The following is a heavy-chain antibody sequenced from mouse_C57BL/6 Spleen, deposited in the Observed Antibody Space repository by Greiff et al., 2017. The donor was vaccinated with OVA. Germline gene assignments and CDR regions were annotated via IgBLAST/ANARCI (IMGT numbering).Heavy chain of an antibody. CDR3: ARSGDGYYVGVDY. CDR1: GYTFTSYW. V-gene: IGHV1-53*01. D-gene: IGHD2-3*01. J-gene: IGHJ4*01. Sequence: QVHVKQPGTELVKPGASVKLSCKASGYTFTSYWMHWVKQRPGQGLEWIGNINPSNGGTNYNEKFKSKATLTVDKSSSTAYMQLSSLTSEDSAVYYCARSGDGYYVGVDYWGQGTSVTVSS. CDR2: INPSNGGT.